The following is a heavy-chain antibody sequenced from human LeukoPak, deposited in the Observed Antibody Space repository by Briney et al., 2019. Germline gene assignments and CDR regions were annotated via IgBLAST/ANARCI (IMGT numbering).Heavy chain of an antibody. CDR1: GGSFSGYY. J-gene: IGHJ3*02. V-gene: IGHV4-34*01. D-gene: IGHD3-22*01. CDR3: ARRRRWYYYDSSGYYPYTFDI. Sequence: SETLSLTCAVYGGSFSGYYWSWIRQPPGKGLEWIGEINHSGSTNYNPSLKSRVTISVDTSKNQFSLKLSSVTAADTAVYYCARRRRWYYYDSSGYYPYTFDIWGQGTMVTVPS. CDR2: INHSGST.